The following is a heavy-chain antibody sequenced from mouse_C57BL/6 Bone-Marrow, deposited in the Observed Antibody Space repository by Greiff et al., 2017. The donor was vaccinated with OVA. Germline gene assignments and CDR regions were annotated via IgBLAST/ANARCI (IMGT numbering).Heavy chain of an antibody. V-gene: IGHV1-69*01. J-gene: IGHJ3*01. CDR1: GYTFTSYW. CDR3: ARLGFAY. Sequence: QVQLQQPGAELVMPGASVKLSCKASGYTFTSYWMHWVKQRPGQGLEWIGEIDPSDSYTNYNQKFKGKSTLTVDKSSSTAYMQLSSLTSEDSAVYYCARLGFAYWGQGTLFTVSA. CDR2: IDPSDSYT.